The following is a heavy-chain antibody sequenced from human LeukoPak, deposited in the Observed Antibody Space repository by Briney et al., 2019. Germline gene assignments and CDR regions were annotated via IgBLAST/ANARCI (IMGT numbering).Heavy chain of an antibody. CDR1: GYTFTGYY. V-gene: IGHV1-18*04. CDR2: TSVYKGNT. Sequence: ASVKVSCKASGYTFTGYYMHWVRQAPGQGLEWMGWTSVYKGNTKYAQKVQGRVTMTIDTSTSTAYMELRSLRSDDTAVYYCANYYDTSYPGIWGQGTLVTVSS. D-gene: IGHD3-22*01. CDR3: ANYYDTSYPGI. J-gene: IGHJ4*02.